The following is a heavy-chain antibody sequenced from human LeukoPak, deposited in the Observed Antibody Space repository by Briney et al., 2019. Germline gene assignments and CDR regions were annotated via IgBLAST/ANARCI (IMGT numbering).Heavy chain of an antibody. J-gene: IGHJ4*02. V-gene: IGHV1-46*01. CDR1: GYTFTRYY. CDR2: INPSGGST. CDR3: ARDAYSSSWYFDY. D-gene: IGHD6-13*01. Sequence: ASVKVSCEASGYTFTRYYMHWVRQAPGQGLERMGIINPSGGSTSYAQKFQGRVTMTRDTSTSTVYMELSSLRSDDTAVYYCARDAYSSSWYFDYWGQGTLVTVSS.